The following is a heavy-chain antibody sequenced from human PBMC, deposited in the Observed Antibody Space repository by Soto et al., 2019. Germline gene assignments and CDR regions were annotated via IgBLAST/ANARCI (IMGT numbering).Heavy chain of an antibody. CDR1: GFTFRSYA. V-gene: IGHV3-33*08. J-gene: IGHJ3*02. CDR2: IWYDGSNT. CDR3: ARGEVLRYFDWLVDAFDI. Sequence: PGWSLRLSCAASGFTFRSYAMSWVRLAPGNGLEWVAVIWYDGSNTYYADSVKGRFTISRDNSKNTLYLQMNSLRAEDTAVYYCARGEVLRYFDWLVDAFDIWGQGTMVTVSS. D-gene: IGHD3-9*01.